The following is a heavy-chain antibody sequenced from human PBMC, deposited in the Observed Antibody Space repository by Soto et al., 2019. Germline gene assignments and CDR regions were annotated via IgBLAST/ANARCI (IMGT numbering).Heavy chain of an antibody. Sequence: PSETLSLTCIVSGGSISSSSYYWGRIRQPPGKGLGWIGSIYYSGSTYYNPSLKSRVTISVDTSKNQFSLKLSSVTAADTAVFYCARHRARNWFDPWGQGTLVTVSS. J-gene: IGHJ5*02. CDR3: ARHRARNWFDP. D-gene: IGHD6-6*01. CDR2: IYYSGST. V-gene: IGHV4-39*01. CDR1: GGSISSSSYY.